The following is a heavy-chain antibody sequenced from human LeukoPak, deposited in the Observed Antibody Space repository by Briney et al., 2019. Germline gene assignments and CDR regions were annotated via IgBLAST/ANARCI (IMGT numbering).Heavy chain of an antibody. CDR3: AKTRPLDSSSWSHGDY. D-gene: IGHD6-13*01. CDR2: VSYDGSNK. Sequence: PGGSLRLSCAASGFTFSSYGMHWVRQAPGKGLEWVAAVSYDGSNKYYADSLKGRFTISRDNSKNTLYLQMNSLRAEDTAVYYCAKTRPLDSSSWSHGDYWGQGTLVTVSS. CDR1: GFTFSSYG. V-gene: IGHV3-30*18. J-gene: IGHJ4*02.